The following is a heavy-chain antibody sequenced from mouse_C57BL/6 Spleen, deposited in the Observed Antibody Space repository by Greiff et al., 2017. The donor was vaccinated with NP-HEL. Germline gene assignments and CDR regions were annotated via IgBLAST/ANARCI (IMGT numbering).Heavy chain of an antibody. Sequence: VQLQQSGAELMKPGASVKLSCTATGYTFTGYWIEWVKQRPGHGLEWIGEILPGSGSNNYNEKFKGKATFTADTSTNTAYMQLSSLTTEDSAIYYCARRAYRYDWALLAMDYWGQGTSVTVSS. CDR1: GYTFTGYW. J-gene: IGHJ4*01. V-gene: IGHV1-9*01. CDR2: ILPGSGSN. CDR3: ARRAYRYDWALLAMDY. D-gene: IGHD2-12*01.